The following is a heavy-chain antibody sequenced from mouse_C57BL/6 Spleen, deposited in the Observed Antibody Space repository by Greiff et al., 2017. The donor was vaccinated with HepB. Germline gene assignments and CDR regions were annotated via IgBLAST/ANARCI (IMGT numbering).Heavy chain of an antibody. D-gene: IGHD2-1*01. CDR3: TFYYGNYEGYFDV. J-gene: IGHJ1*03. Sequence: VQLQQSGAELVRPGASVKLSCTASGFNIKDYYMHWVKQRPEQGLEWIGRIDPEDGDTEYAPKFQGKATMTADTSSNTAYLQLSSLTSEDTAVYDCTFYYGNYEGYFDVWGTGTTVTVSS. CDR1: GFNIKDYY. CDR2: IDPEDGDT. V-gene: IGHV14-1*01.